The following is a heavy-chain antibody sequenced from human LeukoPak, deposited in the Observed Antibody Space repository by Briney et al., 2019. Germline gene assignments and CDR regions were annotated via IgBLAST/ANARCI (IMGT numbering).Heavy chain of an antibody. D-gene: IGHD6-19*01. CDR1: GFTFSSYG. CDR3: AKGIQSIAVAGTGDAFDI. V-gene: IGHV3-30*18. CDR2: ISYDGSNK. Sequence: PGRSLRLSCAASGFTFSSYGMHWVRQAPGKGLEWVAVISYDGSNKYYADSVKGRFTISRDNSKNTLYLQMNSLRAEDTAVYYCAKGIQSIAVAGTGDAFDIWGQGTMVTVSS. J-gene: IGHJ3*02.